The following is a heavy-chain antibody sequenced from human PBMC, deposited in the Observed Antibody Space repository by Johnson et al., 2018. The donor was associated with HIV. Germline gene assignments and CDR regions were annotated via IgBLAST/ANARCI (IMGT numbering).Heavy chain of an antibody. CDR1: GFTFSSYW. J-gene: IGHJ3*01. CDR2: IKQDGSEK. V-gene: IGHV3-7*03. D-gene: IGHD3-3*01. Sequence: VQLVESGGGVVRPGGSLRLSCAASGFTFSSYWMSWVRQAPGKGLEWVANIKQDGSEKYYVDSVKGRLTISRDNAKNSLSLQMNSLRAEDTAMYYCARVPSGYDFWDGPNIFDVWGQGTMVSVAS. CDR3: ARVPSGYDFWDGPNIFDV.